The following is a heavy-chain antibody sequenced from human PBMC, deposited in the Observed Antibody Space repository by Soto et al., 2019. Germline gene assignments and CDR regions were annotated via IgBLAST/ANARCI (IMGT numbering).Heavy chain of an antibody. J-gene: IGHJ4*02. V-gene: IGHV1-69*04. Sequence: VNVSCKDSGCTFTHHCIFLLGQAPGQRLERMGSIIPILDIANYAQKFQGRVTITADKSTSTAYMELNSLRSEDTAVYYCVRDSPIGSTYSGYDGIDYWGQGTLVPVSS. D-gene: IGHD5-12*01. CDR3: VRDSPIGSTYSGYDGIDY. CDR2: IIPILDIA. CDR1: GCTFTHHC.